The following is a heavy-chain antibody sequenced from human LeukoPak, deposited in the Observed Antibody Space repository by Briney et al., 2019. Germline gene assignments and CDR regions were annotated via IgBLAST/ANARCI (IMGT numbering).Heavy chain of an antibody. D-gene: IGHD6-19*01. CDR1: GGTFSSYA. V-gene: IGHV1-69*06. Sequence: ASVKVSCKASGGTFSSYAISWVRQAPGQGLEWMGGIIPIFGTANYAQKFQGRVTITADKSTSTAYMELRSLRSDDTAVYYSARARAVGDYYYFMDVWGKGTTVTVSS. CDR3: ARARAVGDYYYFMDV. CDR2: IIPIFGTA. J-gene: IGHJ6*03.